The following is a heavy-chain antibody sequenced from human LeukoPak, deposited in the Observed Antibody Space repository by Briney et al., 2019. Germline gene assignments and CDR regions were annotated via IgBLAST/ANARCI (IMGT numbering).Heavy chain of an antibody. Sequence: SETLSLTCTVSGGSISSYYWSWIRQPAGKGLEWIGRIYTSGSTNYNPSLKSRVTMSVDTSKNQLSLKLSSVTAAVTAVYYCARERGTRGYSYGFFDYWGQGTLVTVSS. V-gene: IGHV4-4*07. CDR2: IYTSGST. CDR1: GGSISSYY. D-gene: IGHD5-18*01. CDR3: ARERGTRGYSYGFFDY. J-gene: IGHJ4*02.